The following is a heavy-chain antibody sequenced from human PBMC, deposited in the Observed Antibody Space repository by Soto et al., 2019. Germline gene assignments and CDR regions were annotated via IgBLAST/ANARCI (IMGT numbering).Heavy chain of an antibody. V-gene: IGHV3-30-3*01. CDR3: GRDDEGGSYCDLGY. CDR1: GFTLSSHA. Sequence: QVQLVESGGGVVQPGRSLRLSCAVSGFTLSSHAMHWVRQAPGKGLEWVALILSDGSNKYYADSVKGRFTTSRDNSKNTMHLQRNGWGVEDTAVYYWGRDDEGGSYCDLGYWGQGALVTVSS. D-gene: IGHD1-26*01. J-gene: IGHJ4*02. CDR2: ILSDGSNK.